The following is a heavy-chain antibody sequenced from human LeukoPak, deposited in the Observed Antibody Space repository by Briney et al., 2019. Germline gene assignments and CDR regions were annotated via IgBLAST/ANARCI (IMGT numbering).Heavy chain of an antibody. CDR1: GGSISSGSYY. J-gene: IGHJ4*02. CDR2: IYTSGST. V-gene: IGHV4-61*02. CDR3: ARMAIPIYFDY. Sequence: SETLSLTCTVSGGSISSGSYYWSWIRQPAGKGLEWIGRIYTSGSTNYNPSLKSRVAISVDTSKNQFSLKLSSVTAADTAVYYCARMAIPIYFDYWGQGTLVTVSS. D-gene: IGHD2-21*01.